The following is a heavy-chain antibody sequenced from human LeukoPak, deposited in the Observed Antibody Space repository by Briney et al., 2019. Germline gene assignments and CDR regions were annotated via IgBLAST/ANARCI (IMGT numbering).Heavy chain of an antibody. CDR3: ARHGDGYLEY. CDR1: GFTFSSYW. D-gene: IGHD5-24*01. CDR2: IKSDGSST. J-gene: IGHJ4*02. Sequence: GGSLRLSCAASGFTFSSYWMHWVRQAPGKGLVWVSHIKSDGSSTSYADSVKGRFTISRDNAKNTLYLQMNSLRAEDTAVYHCARHGDGYLEYWGQGTLVTVSS. V-gene: IGHV3-74*01.